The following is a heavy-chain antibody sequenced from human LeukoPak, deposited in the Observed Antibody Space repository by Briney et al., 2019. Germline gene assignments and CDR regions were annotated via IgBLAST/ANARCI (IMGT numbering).Heavy chain of an antibody. D-gene: IGHD6-13*01. CDR1: GYTFTGYN. CDR2: INPNSGGT. CDR3: ARDHLAAAGSGG. J-gene: IGHJ4*02. Sequence: ASVKVSCKASGYTFTGYNIHWVRQAPGQGLEWRGRINPNSGGTNYAQKFQGRVTMTRDTSINTAYMGVSRLRSDDTAVYYCARDHLAAAGSGGWGQGTLVTVFS. V-gene: IGHV1-2*06.